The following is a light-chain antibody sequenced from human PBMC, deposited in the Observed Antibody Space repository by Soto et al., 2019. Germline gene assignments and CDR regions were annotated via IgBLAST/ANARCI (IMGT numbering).Light chain of an antibody. CDR3: QTCGTGIQVV. CDR1: SGHSRSA. V-gene: IGLV4-69*01. Sequence: QPVLTQSPAAYASLGASVKLTCTLSSGHSRSAIAWHQQQPEQGPRYLMKLNSDGSHSKGDGIPDRLSGSSSGTERYLTISSLQYEDEADYYCQTCGTGIQVVFGGGTKLTVL. CDR2: LNSDGSH. J-gene: IGLJ2*01.